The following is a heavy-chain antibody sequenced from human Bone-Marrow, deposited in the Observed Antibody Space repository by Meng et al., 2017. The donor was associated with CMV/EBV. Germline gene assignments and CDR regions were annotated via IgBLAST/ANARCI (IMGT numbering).Heavy chain of an antibody. D-gene: IGHD3-3*01. Sequence: GESLKISCAASGFTFSSYSMNWVRQAPGKGLEWVSSISSSSSYIYYADSVKGRFTISRDNAKNSLYLQMNSLRAEDTAVYYCARDVRPQGFLEWVYGMDVWGQGTTVTVSS. V-gene: IGHV3-21*01. CDR1: GFTFSSYS. CDR3: ARDVRPQGFLEWVYGMDV. J-gene: IGHJ6*02. CDR2: ISSSSSYI.